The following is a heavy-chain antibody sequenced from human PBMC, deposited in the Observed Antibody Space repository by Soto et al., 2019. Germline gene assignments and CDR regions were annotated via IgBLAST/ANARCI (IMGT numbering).Heavy chain of an antibody. J-gene: IGHJ4*02. V-gene: IGHV4-59*01. CDR2: TSYTGTT. Sequence: SETLSLTCTVSGGSISSYYWSWIRQPPGKGLEWIGYTSYTGTTTYNPSLESRVTISVDTSKNQFSVKLSSVTAADTALYYCARVNSYSNRWSHDYWGQGALVTVSS. D-gene: IGHD6-13*01. CDR3: ARVNSYSNRWSHDY. CDR1: GGSISSYY.